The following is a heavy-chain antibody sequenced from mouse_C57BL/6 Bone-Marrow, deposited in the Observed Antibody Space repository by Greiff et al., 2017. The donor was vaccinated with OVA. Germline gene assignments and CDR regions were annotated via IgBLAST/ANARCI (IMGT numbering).Heavy chain of an antibody. D-gene: IGHD2-5*01. Sequence: EVKVVESGGGLVQSGRSLRLSCATSGFTFSDFYMEWVRQAPGKGLEWIAASRNKANDYTTEYSSSVKGRFIVSRDTSPSILYLQMNALRAEDTAIYYCARDYSIYGNYAMDYWGQGTSVTVSS. CDR3: ARDYSIYGNYAMDY. CDR2: SRNKANDYTT. CDR1: GFTFSDFY. V-gene: IGHV7-1*01. J-gene: IGHJ4*01.